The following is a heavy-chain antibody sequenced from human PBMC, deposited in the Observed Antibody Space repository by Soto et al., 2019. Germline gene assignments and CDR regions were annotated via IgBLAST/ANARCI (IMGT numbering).Heavy chain of an antibody. V-gene: IGHV4-31*03. J-gene: IGHJ4*02. CDR3: ARVVTVDYYDSSGFDY. CDR2: ISYRGRT. CDR1: GGSISRGDYY. D-gene: IGHD3-22*01. Sequence: SETLSLTCTVSGGSISRGDYYWSWIRQHPGKGLEWIGYISYRGRTYYNPSPTSRVSISIDTSQNQFSLKLSSVTAADTAVYYCARVVTVDYYDSSGFDYWGQGTLVTVSS.